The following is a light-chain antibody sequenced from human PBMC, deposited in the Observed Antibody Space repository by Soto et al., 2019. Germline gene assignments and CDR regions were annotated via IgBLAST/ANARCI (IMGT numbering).Light chain of an antibody. J-gene: IGLJ2*01. CDR2: EVS. Sequence: QSALTQPPSASGSPGQSVTISCIGTSSDVGGYNYVSWNQQHPGKAPKLMIYEVSKRPSGVPDRFSGSKSGNTASLTVSGLQAEDEADYYCSSYAASNNLGVFGGGTKLTVL. CDR1: SSDVGGYNY. CDR3: SSYAASNNLGV. V-gene: IGLV2-8*01.